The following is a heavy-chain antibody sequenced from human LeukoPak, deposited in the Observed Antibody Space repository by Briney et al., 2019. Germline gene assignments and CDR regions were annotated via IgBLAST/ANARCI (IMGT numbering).Heavy chain of an antibody. V-gene: IGHV3-7*01. CDR3: ASNWGSYPDC. J-gene: IGHJ4*02. D-gene: IGHD3-16*01. CDR2: IKGDGSEK. Sequence: PGGSLRLSCAASGFTFSSYWMTWVRQAPGKGLECVASIKGDGSEKYYVDSVKGRFSISRDNAKNSLYLQMNSLRAEDTALYYCASNWGSYPDCWGQGALVTVSS. CDR1: GFTFSSYW.